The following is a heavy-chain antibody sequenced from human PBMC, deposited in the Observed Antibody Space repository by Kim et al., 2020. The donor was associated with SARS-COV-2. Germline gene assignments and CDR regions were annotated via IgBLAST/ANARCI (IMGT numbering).Heavy chain of an antibody. CDR3: ATRLIDTAMVAPRYYYGMDV. Sequence: ASVKVSCKVSGYTLTELSMHWVRQAPGKGLEWMGGFDPEDGETIYAQKFQGRVTMTEDTSTDTAYMELSSLRSEDTAVYYCATRLIDTAMVAPRYYYGMDVWGQGTTVTVSS. D-gene: IGHD5-18*01. J-gene: IGHJ6*02. V-gene: IGHV1-24*01. CDR1: GYTLTELS. CDR2: FDPEDGET.